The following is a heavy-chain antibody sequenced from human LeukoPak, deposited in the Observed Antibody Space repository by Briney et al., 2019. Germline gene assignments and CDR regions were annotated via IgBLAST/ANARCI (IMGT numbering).Heavy chain of an antibody. D-gene: IGHD1-26*01. J-gene: IGHJ4*02. Sequence: ASVKVSCKASGYTFTSYAMHWVRQAPGQRLEWMGWINAGNGNTKYSQKFQGRVTITRDTSASTAYMELSSLRSEDTAVYYCATVVGATDYFDYWGQGTLVTVSS. V-gene: IGHV1-3*01. CDR2: INAGNGNT. CDR3: ATVVGATDYFDY. CDR1: GYTFTSYA.